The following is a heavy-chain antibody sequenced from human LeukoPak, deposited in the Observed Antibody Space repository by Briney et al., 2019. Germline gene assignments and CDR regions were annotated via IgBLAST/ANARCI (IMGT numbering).Heavy chain of an antibody. D-gene: IGHD2-21*01. J-gene: IGHJ3*02. Sequence: SETLSLTCTVSGGSISTSTYYWGWIRQPPGKGLEWIGSIYYSGSTYYNPSLKSRVTISVDTSKDQFSLKLSSVTAADTAVYYCARELRGETGDAFDIWGQGTMVTVSS. V-gene: IGHV4-39*02. CDR3: ARELRGETGDAFDI. CDR1: GGSISTSTYY. CDR2: IYYSGST.